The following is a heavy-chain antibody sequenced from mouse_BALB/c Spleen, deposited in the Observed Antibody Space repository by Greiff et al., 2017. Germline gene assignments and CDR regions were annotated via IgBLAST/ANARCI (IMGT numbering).Heavy chain of an antibody. D-gene: IGHD2-2*01. Sequence: QVTLKESGPGILQPSQTLSLTCSFSGFSLSTSGMGVSWIRQPSGKGLEWLAHIYWDDDKRYNPSLKSRLTISKDTSSNQVFLKITSVDTADTATYYCARNGYDGYAMDYWGQGTSVTVSS. CDR3: ARNGYDGYAMDY. CDR1: GFSLSTSGMG. CDR2: IYWDDDK. V-gene: IGHV8-12*01. J-gene: IGHJ4*01.